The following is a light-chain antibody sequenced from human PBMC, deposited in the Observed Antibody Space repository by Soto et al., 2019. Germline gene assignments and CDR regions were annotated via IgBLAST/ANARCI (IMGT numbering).Light chain of an antibody. Sequence: EIVLTQSPGTLSLSPGERATLSCRASQSVSSSYLAWYQQKPGQAPRLLIYGASSRATGIPDGFSGSGSGTNFTLTISRLEPEDFAVDYCQQYGSSLFTFGPGTKVDIK. J-gene: IGKJ3*01. CDR1: QSVSSSY. CDR2: GAS. CDR3: QQYGSSLFT. V-gene: IGKV3-20*01.